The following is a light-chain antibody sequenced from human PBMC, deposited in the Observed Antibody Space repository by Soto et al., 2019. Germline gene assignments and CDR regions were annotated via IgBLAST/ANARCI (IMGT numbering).Light chain of an antibody. Sequence: TLSMSTGERATLSCRASQSVSSYLAWYQHKPGQAPRLLIYDASSRATDIPARFSGSGSGTDFTLTISSLEPEDFAIYYCQQRSNWPSISFGQRGLLEI. J-gene: IGKJ5*01. CDR2: DAS. CDR3: QQRSNWPSIS. CDR1: QSVSSY. V-gene: IGKV3-11*01.